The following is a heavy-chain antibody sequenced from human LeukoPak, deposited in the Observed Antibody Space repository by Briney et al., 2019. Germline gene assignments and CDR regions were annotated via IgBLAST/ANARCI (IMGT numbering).Heavy chain of an antibody. CDR1: GGTFSSYA. CDR2: IIPIFGTA. V-gene: IGHV1-69*05. Sequence: SVKVSCKASGGTFSSYAISWVRQAPGQGLEWVGGIIPIFGTANYAQKFQGRVTITTDETTSTAYMELSSLRSEDTAVYYCARGAKNYDILTGSPSYYYYYMDVWGKGTTVTVSS. CDR3: ARGAKNYDILTGSPSYYYYYMDV. J-gene: IGHJ6*03. D-gene: IGHD3-9*01.